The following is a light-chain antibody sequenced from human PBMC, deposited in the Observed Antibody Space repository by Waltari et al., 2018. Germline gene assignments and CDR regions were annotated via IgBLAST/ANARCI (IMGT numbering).Light chain of an antibody. J-gene: IGKJ3*01. Sequence: EVVLTQSPATLSLSPGERATFSCRASQSVGPSLAWYQQKPGQAPRLLIYDASNRAAGIPARFSGSGSGTDFTLTISSLEPEDFAVYYCQQRSNWLFTFGPGTKVDIK. V-gene: IGKV3-11*01. CDR2: DAS. CDR1: QSVGPS. CDR3: QQRSNWLFT.